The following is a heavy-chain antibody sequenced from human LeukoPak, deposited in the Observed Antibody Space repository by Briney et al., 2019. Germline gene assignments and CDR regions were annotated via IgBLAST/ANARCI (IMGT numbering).Heavy chain of an antibody. V-gene: IGHV4-4*02. J-gene: IGHJ4*02. CDR2: IYHDGST. CDR1: GGSLRSNNW. D-gene: IGHD5-18*01. CDR3: ARDRGGYTYSHDY. Sequence: PSETLSLTCAVSGGSLRSNNWWIWVRQSPEKGLEWIGEIYHDGSTNYNPSLKSRVTISMDKSKNQLSLKLNFVTAADTAVYYCARDRGGYTYSHDYWGQGTLVTVSS.